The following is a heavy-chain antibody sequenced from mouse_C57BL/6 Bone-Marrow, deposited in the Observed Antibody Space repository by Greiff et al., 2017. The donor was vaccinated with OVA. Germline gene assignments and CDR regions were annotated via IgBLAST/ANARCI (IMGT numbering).Heavy chain of an antibody. Sequence: VKLQESGAELARPGASVKLSCKASGYTFTSYGISWVKQRTGQGLEWIGEIYPRSGNTYYNEKFKGKATLTADKSSSTAYMELRSLTSEDSAVYFCGPPSYWGFSYWGKGTLVTVSA. D-gene: IGHD4-1*01. J-gene: IGHJ3*01. CDR3: GPPSYWGFSY. CDR2: IYPRSGNT. CDR1: GYTFTSYG. V-gene: IGHV1-81*01.